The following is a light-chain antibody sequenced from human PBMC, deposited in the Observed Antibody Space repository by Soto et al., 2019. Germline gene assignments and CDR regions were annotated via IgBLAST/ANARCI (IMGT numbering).Light chain of an antibody. CDR2: YDD. V-gene: IGLV1-36*01. CDR3: SAWDDSLHGVV. Sequence: QSVLTQPPSVSAAPRQRVTISCSGSSSNIENNAVNWYQQLPGKAPKLLIYYDDLLSSGVSDRFSGSKSGTSASLAISGLQAEDEADYYWSAWDDSLHGVVFGGGTKVTVL. J-gene: IGLJ3*02. CDR1: SSNIENNA.